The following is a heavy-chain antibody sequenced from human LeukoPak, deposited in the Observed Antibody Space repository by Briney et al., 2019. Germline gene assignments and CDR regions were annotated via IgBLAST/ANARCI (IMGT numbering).Heavy chain of an antibody. CDR1: GGSFSGYY. Sequence: LETLSLTCAVYGGSFSGYYWSWIRQPPGKGLEWIGEINHSGSTNYNPSLKSRVTISVDTSKNQFSLKLSSVTAADTAVYYCAREYCSGGSCYAHFDYWGQGTLVTVSS. CDR3: AREYCSGGSCYAHFDY. D-gene: IGHD2-15*01. J-gene: IGHJ4*02. CDR2: INHSGST. V-gene: IGHV4-34*01.